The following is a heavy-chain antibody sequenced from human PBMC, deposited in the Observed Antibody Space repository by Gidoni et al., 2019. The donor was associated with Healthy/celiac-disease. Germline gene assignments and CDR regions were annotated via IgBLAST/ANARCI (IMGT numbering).Heavy chain of an antibody. CDR2: IYSGGST. V-gene: IGHV3-53*02. J-gene: IGHJ2*01. CDR3: ARVGSYCGGDCYHPAYWYFDL. CDR1: GFTVSSNY. Sequence: EVQLVETGGGWSQPGGSLRLSCAASGFTVSSNYMSWVRQAPGQGLEWVSVIYSGGSTYYADSVKGRFTISRDNSKNTLYLQMNSLRAEDTAVYYCARVGSYCGGDCYHPAYWYFDLWGRGTLVTVSS. D-gene: IGHD2-21*02.